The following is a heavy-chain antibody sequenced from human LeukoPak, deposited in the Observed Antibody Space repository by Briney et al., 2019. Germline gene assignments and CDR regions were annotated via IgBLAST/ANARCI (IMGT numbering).Heavy chain of an antibody. CDR3: ARGGGTAVADRKSKFDD. CDR1: GYTFTSYY. CDR2: VNPSAGST. D-gene: IGHD6-19*01. Sequence: ASVKVSCKASGYTFTSYYIHWVRQAPGQGLEWMGIVNPSAGSTSYAQKFQGRVTMTRDTSTSTVYMELSSLRSGDTAVYYCARGGGTAVADRKSKFDDWGQGTLVTVSS. J-gene: IGHJ4*02. V-gene: IGHV1-46*01.